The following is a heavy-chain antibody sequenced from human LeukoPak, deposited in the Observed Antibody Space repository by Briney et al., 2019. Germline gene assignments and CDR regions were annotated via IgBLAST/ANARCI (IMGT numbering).Heavy chain of an antibody. CDR2: ISYDGSSK. J-gene: IGHJ5*02. D-gene: IGHD1-26*01. CDR1: GFTFSNYG. CDR3: AKDGGSYLNWIDP. Sequence: GRSLRLSCTASGFTFSNYGIHWVRQAPGEGLEWVAVISYDGSSKYYADSVKGRFTISRDNSKNTLHLQMNSLRAEDTAVYYCAKDGGSYLNWIDPWGQGTLVTVSS. V-gene: IGHV3-30*18.